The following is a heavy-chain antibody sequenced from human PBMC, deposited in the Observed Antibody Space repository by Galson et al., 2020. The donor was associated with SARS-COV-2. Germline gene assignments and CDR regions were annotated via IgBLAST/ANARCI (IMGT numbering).Heavy chain of an antibody. CDR2: IAKDGGNK. CDR3: ARDRGDPDTKLDY. J-gene: IGHJ4*02. V-gene: IGHV3-30-3*01. CDR1: EFTFSAYA. Sequence: GESLKISCEVSEFTFSAYAMDWVRQAPGTGLEWVAAIAKDGGNKFYADSVKGRFTVSRDNSKKTLYLEMSSLREEDTAVYYCARDRGDPDTKLDYWGQGTLVTVSS. D-gene: IGHD3-10*01.